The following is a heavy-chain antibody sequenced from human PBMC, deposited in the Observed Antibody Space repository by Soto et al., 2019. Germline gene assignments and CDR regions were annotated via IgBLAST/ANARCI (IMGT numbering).Heavy chain of an antibody. D-gene: IGHD1-7*01. V-gene: IGHV3-23*01. CDR3: AKDRTKVGYHYGMDV. CDR2: ISGGGGST. CDR1: GFTFSSYA. J-gene: IGHJ6*02. Sequence: EVQLLESGGGLVQPGGSLRLSCAASGFTFSSYAMTWVRQAPGKGLEWVSGISGGGGSTYYADSVKGRFTISRDNSMNTLFLQMNSLRSEDTGVYYCAKDRTKVGYHYGMDVWGQGTTVTVSS.